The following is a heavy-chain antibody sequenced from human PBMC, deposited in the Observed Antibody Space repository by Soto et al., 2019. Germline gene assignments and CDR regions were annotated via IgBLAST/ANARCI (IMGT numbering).Heavy chain of an antibody. CDR2: TYYRSRFFS. V-gene: IGHV6-1*01. CDR3: VRDRYSSSGWFDP. Sequence: PSQTLSLTCSISGDSVSSYGAAWNWIRQSPSGGLEWLGRTYYRSRFFSDYAESVKSRIIINPDTSKNQFSLQLKSVTPEDTAVYYCVRDRYSSSGWFDPWGQGTTVTVSS. J-gene: IGHJ5*02. CDR1: GDSVSSYGAA. D-gene: IGHD3-10*01.